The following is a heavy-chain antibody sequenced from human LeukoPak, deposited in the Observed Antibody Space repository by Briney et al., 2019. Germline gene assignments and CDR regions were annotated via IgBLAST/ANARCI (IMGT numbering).Heavy chain of an antibody. V-gene: IGHV1-18*01. CDR3: AREYGGNPGLFGY. J-gene: IGHJ4*02. CDR2: ITPYNGNT. D-gene: IGHD4-23*01. CDR1: GYTFIGYS. Sequence: ASXXVSCKASGYTFIGYSISWVRQAPGHGLEWMGWITPYNGNTNYVQKFQGRVTMTTDTSTSTAYMELRSLRSDDTAVYYCAREYGGNPGLFGYWGQGTLVTVSS.